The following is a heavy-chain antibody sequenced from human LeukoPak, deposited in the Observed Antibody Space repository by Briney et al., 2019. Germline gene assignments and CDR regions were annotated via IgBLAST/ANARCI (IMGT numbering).Heavy chain of an antibody. D-gene: IGHD1-26*01. CDR3: AKVGQGFDFDY. CDR2: INGDGGST. Sequence: SGGSLRLSCAASGFTFDDYAMHWVRQAPGKGLDWVSLINGDGGSTYYADSVKGRFTVSRDNSKNSLYLQMNSLRTEDTALYFCAKVGQGFDFDYWGQGTLVTVSS. V-gene: IGHV3-43*02. CDR1: GFTFDDYA. J-gene: IGHJ4*02.